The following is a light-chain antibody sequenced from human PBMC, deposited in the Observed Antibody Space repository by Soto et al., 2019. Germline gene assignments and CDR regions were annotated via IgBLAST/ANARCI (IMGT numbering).Light chain of an antibody. J-gene: IGLJ2*01. CDR2: EDS. CDR3: CSYAGSFSVI. V-gene: IGLV2-23*01. Sequence: QSALTQPASVSGSPGQSITISCTGTHSDVGSYNLVSWYQQHPGKAPKLIIYEDSKRPSGVSNRFSGSKSGYTASLTISGFEAEDEADYYCCSYAGSFSVIFGGGTKLTVL. CDR1: HSDVGSYNL.